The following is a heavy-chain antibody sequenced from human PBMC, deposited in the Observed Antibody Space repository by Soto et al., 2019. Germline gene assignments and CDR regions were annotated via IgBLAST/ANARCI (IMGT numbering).Heavy chain of an antibody. CDR2: IRSKAYGGTT. CDR1: GFTFGDYA. Sequence: GGSLRLSCTASGFTFGDYAMSWFRQAPGKGLEWVGFIRSKAYGGTTEYAASVKGRFTISRDDSKSIAYLQMNSLKTEDTAVYYCTRRPKDYHYVWGSYRQGFDYWGQGTLVTVSS. D-gene: IGHD3-16*02. CDR3: TRRPKDYHYVWGSYRQGFDY. V-gene: IGHV3-49*03. J-gene: IGHJ4*02.